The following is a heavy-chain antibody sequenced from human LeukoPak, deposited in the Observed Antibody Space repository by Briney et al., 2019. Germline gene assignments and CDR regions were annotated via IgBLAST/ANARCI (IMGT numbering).Heavy chain of an antibody. D-gene: IGHD3-22*01. CDR2: IYTSGST. V-gene: IGHV4-4*07. CDR1: GGSISSYY. J-gene: IGHJ4*02. CDR3: ARINYYDSGGYYPNFDY. Sequence: SETLSLTCTVSGGSISSYYWSWIRQPAGKGLEWIGRIYTSGSTNYNPSLKSRVTMSVDTSKNQFSLKLSSVTAADTAVYYCARINYYDSGGYYPNFDYWGQGTLVTVSS.